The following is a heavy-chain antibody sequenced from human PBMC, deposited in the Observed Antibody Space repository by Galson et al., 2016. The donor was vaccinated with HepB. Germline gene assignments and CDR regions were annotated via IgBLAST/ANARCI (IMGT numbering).Heavy chain of an antibody. CDR1: GFTFSNYG. J-gene: IGHJ4*02. CDR3: ARGVGGVKSMFDY. V-gene: IGHV3-23*01. D-gene: IGHD3-16*01. Sequence: SLRLSCAASGFTFSNYGMAWARQAPEKGLEWVSTISDSGANTHYADSVRGRFTISRDNSRNTLYLEVNSLRADDTALYYCARGVGGVKSMFDYWGQGTRVTVSS. CDR2: ISDSGANT.